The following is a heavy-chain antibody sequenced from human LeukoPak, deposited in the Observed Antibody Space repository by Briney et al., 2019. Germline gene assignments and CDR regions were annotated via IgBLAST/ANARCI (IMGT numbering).Heavy chain of an antibody. CDR2: ISYDGSNK. J-gene: IGHJ4*02. Sequence: PGGSLRLSCAASGFTFSRYGMHWVRQAPRKGLEWVAGISYDGSNKYYADSVKGRFTISRDNSKNTLYLQMNSLRAEDTAVYYCTRDRWYYGSGSYSNFDYWGQGTLVTVSS. V-gene: IGHV3-30*12. CDR3: TRDRWYYGSGSYSNFDY. CDR1: GFTFSRYG. D-gene: IGHD3-10*01.